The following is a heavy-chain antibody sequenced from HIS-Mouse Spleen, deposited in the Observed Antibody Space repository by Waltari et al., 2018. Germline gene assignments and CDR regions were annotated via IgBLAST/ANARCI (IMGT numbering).Heavy chain of an antibody. V-gene: IGHV4-39*07. Sequence: QLQLQESVPGLVKPSETLSLTCTLSGGSISISSYYWGCTRQPPGKGLEWIVSIYYSGSTYYNPSLKSRVTISVDTSKNQFSLKLSSVTAADTAVYYCAREIPYSSSWYDWYFDLWGRGTLVTVSS. CDR1: GGSISISSYY. CDR3: AREIPYSSSWYDWYFDL. CDR2: IYYSGST. D-gene: IGHD6-13*01. J-gene: IGHJ2*01.